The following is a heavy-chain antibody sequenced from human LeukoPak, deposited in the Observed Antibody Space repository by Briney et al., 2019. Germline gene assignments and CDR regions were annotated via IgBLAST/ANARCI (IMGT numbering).Heavy chain of an antibody. CDR3: ARVVMYYYDSSGYYYIEY. CDR1: GYTFTSYG. D-gene: IGHD3-22*01. J-gene: IGHJ4*02. V-gene: IGHV1-18*01. CDR2: ISAYNGNT. Sequence: ASVKVSCKASGYTFTSYGISWVRQAPGQGLEWMGWISAYNGNTNYAQKLQGRVTMTTDTSTSTAYMELRSLRSDDTAVYYCARVVMYYYDSSGYYYIEYWGQGTLVTVSS.